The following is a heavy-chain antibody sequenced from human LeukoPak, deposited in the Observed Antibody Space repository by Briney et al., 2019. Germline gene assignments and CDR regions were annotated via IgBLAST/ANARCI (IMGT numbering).Heavy chain of an antibody. D-gene: IGHD3-10*01. CDR3: ARGLRFHVGSGNWFDL. V-gene: IGHV4-34*01. Sequence: PSETLSLTCAVSGGTFRGYYWSWIRQPPGKGLAWIGEIDHTGSTNYNPSLESRVTLSVDTSKSQVSLNLNSVTAADTAVYYRARGLRFHVGSGNWFDLWGQGTLVTVSS. CDR2: IDHTGST. J-gene: IGHJ5*02. CDR1: GGTFRGYY.